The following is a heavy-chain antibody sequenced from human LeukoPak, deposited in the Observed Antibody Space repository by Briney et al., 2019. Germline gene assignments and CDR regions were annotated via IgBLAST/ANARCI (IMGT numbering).Heavy chain of an antibody. V-gene: IGHV4-34*01. J-gene: IGHJ4*02. Sequence: SETLSLTCDVYGGSFSGFYWNWIRQPPGKGLEWIGEIDHSGSTNYNPSLKSRVTISVDTSKNQFSLKLSSVTAADTAVYYCARMGGYDYFDYWGQGTLVTVSS. D-gene: IGHD5-12*01. CDR3: ARMGGYDYFDY. CDR1: GGSFSGFY. CDR2: IDHSGST.